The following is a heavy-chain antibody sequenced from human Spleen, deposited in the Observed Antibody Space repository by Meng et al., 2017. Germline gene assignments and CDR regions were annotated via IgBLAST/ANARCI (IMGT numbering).Heavy chain of an antibody. V-gene: IGHV3-7*03. CDR1: GFTFSSYW. D-gene: IGHD1-26*01. J-gene: IGHJ4*02. Sequence: GGSLRLSCAASGFTFSSYWMSWVRQAPGKGLEWVANIKQDGSAKYYVDSVKGRFTISRDNTRNKLSLQMNSLRADDTAVYYCAKVSSGSYYGYYFDYWGQGTLVTVPQ. CDR2: IKQDGSAK. CDR3: AKVSSGSYYGYYFDY.